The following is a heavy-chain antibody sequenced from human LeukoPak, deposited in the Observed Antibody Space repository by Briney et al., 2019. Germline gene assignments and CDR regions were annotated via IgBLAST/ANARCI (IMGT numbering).Heavy chain of an antibody. CDR3: ARGTRLYCSSTSCYVFDAFDI. V-gene: IGHV4-30-4*08. J-gene: IGHJ3*02. CDR2: IYYSGST. Sequence: SWVRQPPGKGLEWIGYIYYSGSTYYNPSLKSRVTISVDTSKNQFSLKLSSVTAADTAVYYCARGTRLYCSSTSCYVFDAFDIWGQGTMVTVSS. D-gene: IGHD2-2*01.